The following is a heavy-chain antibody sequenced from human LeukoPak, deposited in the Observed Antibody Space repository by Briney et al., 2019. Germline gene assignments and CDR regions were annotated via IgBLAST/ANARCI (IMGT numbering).Heavy chain of an antibody. CDR1: GYTFTSYG. V-gene: IGHV1-18*01. Sequence: SVKVSCKASGYTFTSYGISWVRQAPGQGLEWMGWISAYNGNTNYAQKLQGRVTMTTDTSTSTAYMELRSLRSEDTAVYYCASTGRDGYNYDYWGQGTLVTVSS. J-gene: IGHJ4*02. D-gene: IGHD5-24*01. CDR2: ISAYNGNT. CDR3: ASTGRDGYNYDY.